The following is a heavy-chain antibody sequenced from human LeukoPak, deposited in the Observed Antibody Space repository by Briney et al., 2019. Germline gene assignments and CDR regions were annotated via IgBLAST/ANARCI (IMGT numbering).Heavy chain of an antibody. CDR3: AKSRGPRSAFDY. D-gene: IGHD3-10*01. CDR2: ISGSGGST. V-gene: IGHV3-23*01. J-gene: IGHJ4*02. CDR1: GFAFSSYA. Sequence: PGGSLRLSCAASGFAFSSYAMSWVRQAPGKGLEWVSAISGSGGSTYYADSVKGRFTISRDNSKNTLYLQMNSLRAEDTAVYYCAKSRGPRSAFDYWGQGTLVTVSS.